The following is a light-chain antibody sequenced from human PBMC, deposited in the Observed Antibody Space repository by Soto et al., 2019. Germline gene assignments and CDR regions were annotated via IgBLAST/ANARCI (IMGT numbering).Light chain of an antibody. CDR2: DAS. CDR1: QSISSW. Sequence: DIQMTQSPSTLSASVGDRVTITCRASQSISSWLAWYQQKPGKAPKLLIYDASSLESGVPSRFSGSGSGTEFTLTISSLQPDDFATYCCQQYNSYSSWPFGQGTKVEIK. J-gene: IGKJ1*01. V-gene: IGKV1-5*01. CDR3: QQYNSYSSWP.